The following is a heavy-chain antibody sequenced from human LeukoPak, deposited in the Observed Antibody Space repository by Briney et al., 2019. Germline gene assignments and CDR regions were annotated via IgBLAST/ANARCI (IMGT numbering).Heavy chain of an antibody. V-gene: IGHV3-7*01. CDR3: ARSRWYRAVNYFDY. D-gene: IGHD6-13*01. CDR2: IKQDGSEK. J-gene: IGHJ4*02. Sequence: GGSLRLSCAASGFTFSSYLMSWVRQAPGKGLEWVANIKQDGSEKYYVDSVKGRFTISRDNAKDSLYLQMNSLRAEDTAVYYCARSRWYRAVNYFDYWGQGTLVTVSS. CDR1: GFTFSSYL.